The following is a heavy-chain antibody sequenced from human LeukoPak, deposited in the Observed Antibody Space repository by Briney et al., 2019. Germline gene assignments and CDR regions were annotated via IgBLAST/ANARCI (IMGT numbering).Heavy chain of an antibody. CDR1: GFTLSSYV. CDR3: ARYCSGASCYSGVDY. J-gene: IGHJ4*02. CDR2: IRGSGDST. D-gene: IGHD2-15*01. Sequence: GGSLRLSCAASGFTLSSYVMTWVREAPGKGLEWVSTIRGSGDSTYYADSVKGRFTISRDNSQNTLYLQMKILRAEDTAVYYCARYCSGASCYSGVDYWGQGTLVTVSS. V-gene: IGHV3-23*01.